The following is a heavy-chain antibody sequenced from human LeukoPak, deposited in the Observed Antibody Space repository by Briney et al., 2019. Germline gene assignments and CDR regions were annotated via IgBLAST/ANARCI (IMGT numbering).Heavy chain of an antibody. CDR1: GFTFSDYY. J-gene: IGHJ6*02. Sequence: PGGSLRLSCAASGFTFSDYYMSWIRQSPGKGLEWVSYIWDRGSSIYYADSVKGRFTISRDNAKKSLYLQMNSLRVEDTAVYYCARGHYGLEVWGQGTTVTVSS. CDR2: IWDRGSSI. V-gene: IGHV3-11*01. CDR3: ARGHYGLEV.